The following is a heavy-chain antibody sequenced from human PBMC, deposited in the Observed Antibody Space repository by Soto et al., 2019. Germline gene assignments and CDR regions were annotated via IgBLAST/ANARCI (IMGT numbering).Heavy chain of an antibody. V-gene: IGHV1-18*01. CDR3: ARDSPPNDY. CDR1: GYTFNSYG. J-gene: IGHJ4*02. Sequence: ASVKVSCKASGYTFNSYGISWVRRAPGQGLEWMGWIRVYNGNTNYAQKLQGRVTMTTDTSTSTAYMELRSLKSDDTAVYYCARDSPPNDYWGQGTLVTVSS. CDR2: IRVYNGNT.